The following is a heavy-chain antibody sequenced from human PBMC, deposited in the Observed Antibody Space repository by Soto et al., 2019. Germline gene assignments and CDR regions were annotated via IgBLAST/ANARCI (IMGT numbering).Heavy chain of an antibody. D-gene: IGHD3-3*01. CDR2: IYYSGST. Sequence: QVQLQESGPGLVKPSQTLSLTCTVSGGSISSGDYYWSWIRQHPGKGLEWIGYIYYSGSTYYNPIIKSGVTISVDRSKNTCSLKLSSVTAADTAVYYCARWWSGSRKGFDPWGQGTLVTIST. V-gene: IGHV4-31*03. J-gene: IGHJ5*02. CDR1: GGSISSGDYY. CDR3: ARWWSGSRKGFDP.